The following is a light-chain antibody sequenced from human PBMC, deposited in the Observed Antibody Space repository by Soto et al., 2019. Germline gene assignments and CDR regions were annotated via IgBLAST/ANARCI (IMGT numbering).Light chain of an antibody. CDR3: QQYYSYPWT. CDR2: AAS. V-gene: IGKV1-8*01. J-gene: IGKJ1*01. CDR1: QGISSY. Sequence: AIRMTQSPSSLSASTGDRVTITCRASQGISSYLAWYQQKPGKAPKLLIYAASTLQSGVPSRFSGSGSGTDFTLTISCLQSEDFATYYCQQYYSYPWTFGQGTK.